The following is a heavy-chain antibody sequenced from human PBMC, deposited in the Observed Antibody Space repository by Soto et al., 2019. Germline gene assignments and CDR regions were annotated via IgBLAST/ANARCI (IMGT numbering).Heavy chain of an antibody. J-gene: IGHJ3*02. CDR3: ARGGDTEAFDI. CDR1: GGSISRGGYY. Sequence: QVQLQESGPGLVKPSPTLSLTCTVSGGSISRGGYYWSWIRQHPGRGLEWIGSIYYSGSTSYNPSLKSRITMSVDMSKNQFSLKLSSVTAADTAVYHCARGGDTEAFDIWGQGTMVTVSS. D-gene: IGHD5-18*01. CDR2: IYYSGST. V-gene: IGHV4-31*03.